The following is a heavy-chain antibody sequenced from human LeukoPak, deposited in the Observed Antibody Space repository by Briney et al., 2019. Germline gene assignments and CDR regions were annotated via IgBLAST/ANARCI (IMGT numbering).Heavy chain of an antibody. D-gene: IGHD6-13*01. CDR2: IYPGDSDA. V-gene: IGHV5-51*01. Sequence: GESLKISCRGAGYSFTTYWIGWVRQMPGKGLEWMGIIYPGDSDARYSPSFQGQVTISADKSISTAYLQWSSLKASDTAMYYCARHRPAAAGTGFDYWGQGTLVTVSS. CDR3: ARHRPAAAGTGFDY. J-gene: IGHJ4*02. CDR1: GYSFTTYW.